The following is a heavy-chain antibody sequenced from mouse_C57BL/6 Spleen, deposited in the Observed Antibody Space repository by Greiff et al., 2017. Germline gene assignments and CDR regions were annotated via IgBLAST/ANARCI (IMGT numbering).Heavy chain of an antibody. CDR1: GYTFTSYW. CDR3: ARNQGDYAMDY. CDR2: IDPSDSYT. V-gene: IGHV1-59*01. Sequence: QVQLQQPGAELVRSGTSVKLSCKASGYTFTSYWMHWVKQRPGQGLEWIGVIDPSDSYTNYNQKFKGQATLTVDTSSSTAYMQLSSLTSEDSAVXYCARNQGDYAMDYWGQGTSVTVSA. J-gene: IGHJ4*01.